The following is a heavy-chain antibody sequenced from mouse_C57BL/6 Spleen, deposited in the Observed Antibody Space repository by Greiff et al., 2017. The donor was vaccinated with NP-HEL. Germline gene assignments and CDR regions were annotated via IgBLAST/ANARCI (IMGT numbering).Heavy chain of an antibody. J-gene: IGHJ2*01. CDR1: GFNIKDDY. Sequence: VQLQQSGAELVRPGASVKLSCTASGFNIKDDYMHWVKQRPEQGLEWIGWIDPENGDTEYASKFQGKATITADTSSNTAYLQLSSLTSEDTAVYYCTRVYSNYVFDYWGQGTTLTVSS. D-gene: IGHD2-5*01. CDR2: IDPENGDT. V-gene: IGHV14-4*01. CDR3: TRVYSNYVFDY.